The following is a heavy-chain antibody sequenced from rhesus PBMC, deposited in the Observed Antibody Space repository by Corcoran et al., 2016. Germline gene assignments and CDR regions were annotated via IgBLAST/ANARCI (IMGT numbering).Heavy chain of an antibody. D-gene: IGHD3-16*01. J-gene: IGHJ5-2*02. CDR3: ARYFQYYYSAVVLGSLDV. CDR2: IYVNTAIT. CDR1: GGSISDYYY. V-gene: IGHV4S9*01. Sequence: QVQLQESGPGLVKPSETLSLTCAVSGGSISDYYYWNWIRQPPGKGLEWIGNIYVNTAITPHNPSLKSRFTISKDTSKNQFFLKLSSVTAADTAVYYCARYFQYYYSAVVLGSLDVWGRGVLVTVSS.